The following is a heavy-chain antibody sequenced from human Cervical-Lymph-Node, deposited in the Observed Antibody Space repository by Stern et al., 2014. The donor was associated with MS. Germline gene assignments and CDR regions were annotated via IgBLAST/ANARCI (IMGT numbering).Heavy chain of an antibody. CDR2: ISASGSTI. V-gene: IGHV3-11*01. Sequence: VQLVEPGGGLVRPGGSLRLSCAASGFTFTDYYINWIRQAPGKGLEWVSYISASGSTIYVADSVKGRFTISRDNAKESVYLQMNSLRVEDTAMYYCARERDGADYWGQGTLVTVSS. CDR3: ARERDGADY. J-gene: IGHJ4*02. D-gene: IGHD5-24*01. CDR1: GFTFTDYY.